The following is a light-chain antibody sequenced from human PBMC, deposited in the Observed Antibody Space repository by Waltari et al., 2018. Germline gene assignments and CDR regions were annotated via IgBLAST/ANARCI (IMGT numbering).Light chain of an antibody. J-gene: IGLJ1*01. CDR2: DVS. CDR3: CSYAGNYTDV. V-gene: IGLV2-11*01. CDR1: SSDVGGYNY. Sequence: QSALTQPRSVSGSPGQSVTISCTGTSSDVGGYNYVSWYQQHPGKAPKFMIYDVSKRPSGVPDRFSGSKSGNTASLTISGLQAEDEADYYCCSYAGNYTDVFGTGTKVTVL.